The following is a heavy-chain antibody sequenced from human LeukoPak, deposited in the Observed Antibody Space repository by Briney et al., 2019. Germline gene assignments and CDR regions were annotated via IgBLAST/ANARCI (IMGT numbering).Heavy chain of an antibody. CDR1: GFTFSSYS. CDR3: ASSKGFDY. J-gene: IGHJ4*02. Sequence: GGSLRLSCAASGFTFSSYSMNWVRQAPGKGLEWVANINLDGSEKYYVDSVKGRFTISRDNAKKSLYLQMNSLRAEDTAVYYCASSKGFDYWGQGTLVPVSS. V-gene: IGHV3-7*01. CDR2: INLDGSEK.